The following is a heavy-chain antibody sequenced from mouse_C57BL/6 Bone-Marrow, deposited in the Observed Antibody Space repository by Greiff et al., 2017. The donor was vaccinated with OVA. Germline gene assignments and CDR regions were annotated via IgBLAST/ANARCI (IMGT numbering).Heavy chain of an antibody. CDR1: GYTFTSYW. Sequence: QVQLQQSGAELVKPGASVKLSCKASGYTFTSYWMHWVKQRTGRGLEWIGRIDPNSGGTKYNEKFKSKATLTVDKPSSTAYMQLSSLTSEYSAVYYCARCHYYYYGSSFWAMDYWGQGTSVTVSS. J-gene: IGHJ4*01. V-gene: IGHV1-72*01. D-gene: IGHD1-1*01. CDR3: ARCHYYYYGSSFWAMDY. CDR2: IDPNSGGT.